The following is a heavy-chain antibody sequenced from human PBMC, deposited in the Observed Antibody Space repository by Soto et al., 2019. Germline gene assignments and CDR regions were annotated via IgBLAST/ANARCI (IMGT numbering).Heavy chain of an antibody. D-gene: IGHD2-2*01. J-gene: IGHJ6*02. CDR2: INAGNGNT. CDR3: ARDQIVVVPAAMDYYYYGMDV. CDR1: GGTFSSYA. Sequence: GASVKVSCKASGGTFSSYAMHWVRQAPGQRLEWMGWINAGNGNTKYSQKFQGRVTITRDTSASTAYMELSSLRSEDTAVYYCARDQIVVVPAAMDYYYYGMDVWGQGTTVTVSS. V-gene: IGHV1-3*01.